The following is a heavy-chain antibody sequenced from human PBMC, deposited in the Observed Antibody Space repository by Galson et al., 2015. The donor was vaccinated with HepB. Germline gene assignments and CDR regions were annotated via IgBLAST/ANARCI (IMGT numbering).Heavy chain of an antibody. CDR1: GFTFSSYA. CDR2: ISGSGGST. V-gene: IGHV3-23*01. J-gene: IGHJ6*02. Sequence: LRLSCAASGFTFSSYAMSWVRQAPGKGREWVSAISGSGGSTYYADSVKGRFTISRDNSKNTLYLQMNSLRAEDTAVYYCAKGRITIFGVVAGMDVWGQGTTVTVSS. D-gene: IGHD3-3*01. CDR3: AKGRITIFGVVAGMDV.